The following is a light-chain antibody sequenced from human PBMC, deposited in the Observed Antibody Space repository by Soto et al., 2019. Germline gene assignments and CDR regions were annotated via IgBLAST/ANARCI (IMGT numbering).Light chain of an antibody. Sequence: DIQMAQSPSTLSASVGDTVTVTCRASQSLSGCLAWYQQKPGEAPKLLIYDASALPRGVPSRFSGSGSGTKFTLTIASLQPDDFATYYCQQYETFSGTFGPGTKVDIK. CDR3: QQYETFSGT. CDR2: DAS. J-gene: IGKJ1*01. V-gene: IGKV1-5*01. CDR1: QSLSGC.